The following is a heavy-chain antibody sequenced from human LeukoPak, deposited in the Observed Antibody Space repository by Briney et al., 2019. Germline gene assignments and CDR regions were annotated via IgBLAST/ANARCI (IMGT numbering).Heavy chain of an antibody. CDR3: ARVAPRSDSGAWNYFDS. CDR2: IKQDGSEK. CDR1: GFTFSSYW. V-gene: IGHV3-7*03. J-gene: IGHJ4*02. D-gene: IGHD6-19*01. Sequence: GGSLRLSCAASGFTFSSYWMSWVRQAPGKGLEWVANIKQDGSEKYYVDSVKGRFTISRDNAKNSLYLQMNSLRAEDTAVYSCARVAPRSDSGAWNYFDSWGQGTLVTVSS.